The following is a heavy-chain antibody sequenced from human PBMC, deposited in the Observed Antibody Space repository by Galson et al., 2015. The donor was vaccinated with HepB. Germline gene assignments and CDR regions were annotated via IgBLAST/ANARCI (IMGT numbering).Heavy chain of an antibody. Sequence: SVKVSCKASGYTFTSYYMHWVRQAPGQGLEWMGIINPSGGSTSYAQKLQGRVTMTRDTSTSTVYMEPSSLRSEDTAVYYCARDGTFYYYGSGSYSYYYYGMDVWGQGTTVTVSS. V-gene: IGHV1-46*04. CDR2: INPSGGST. CDR3: ARDGTFYYYGSGSYSYYYYGMDV. CDR1: GYTFTSYY. J-gene: IGHJ6*02. D-gene: IGHD3-10*01.